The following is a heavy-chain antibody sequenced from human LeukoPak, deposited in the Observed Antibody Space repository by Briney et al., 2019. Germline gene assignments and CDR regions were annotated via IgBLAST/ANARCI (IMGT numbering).Heavy chain of an antibody. CDR3: ARGDYYYYYMDV. CDR1: EYTFTGYY. V-gene: IGHV1-2*02. J-gene: IGHJ6*03. CDR2: INPNSGGT. Sequence: ASVKVSCKASEYTFTGYYMHWVRQAPGQGLEWMGWINPNSGGTNYAQKFQGRVTMTRDTSISTAYMELSRLRSDDTAVYYCARGDYYYYYMDVWGKGTTVTVSS.